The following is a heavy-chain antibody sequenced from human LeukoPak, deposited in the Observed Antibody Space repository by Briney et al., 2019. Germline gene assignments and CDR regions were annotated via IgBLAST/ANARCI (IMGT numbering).Heavy chain of an antibody. CDR3: ARGIVGATRAADHFDY. Sequence: SETLSLTCAVYGGSFSGYYWTWIRQPPGKGLEWIGEINHSGNTNYNPSLKSRVTISVDTSKNQFSLKLSSVTAADTAVYHCARGIVGATRAADHFDYWGQGTLVTVSS. V-gene: IGHV4-34*01. CDR1: GGSFSGYY. CDR2: INHSGNT. J-gene: IGHJ4*02. D-gene: IGHD1-26*01.